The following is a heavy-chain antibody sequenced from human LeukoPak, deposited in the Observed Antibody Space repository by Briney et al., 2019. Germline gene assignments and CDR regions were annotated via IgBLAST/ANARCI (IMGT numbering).Heavy chain of an antibody. V-gene: IGHV3-23*01. CDR1: GLVFGKYA. CDR3: AKGRCSGPGCDSFDY. D-gene: IGHD5-12*01. Sequence: GGSLRLSCAASGLVFGKYAMAWVRQAPGKGLECVSIISDDSSFTYYLDSVKGRSTIFRDNSKNTLSLHMNSLKAEDTAVYYCAKGRCSGPGCDSFDYWGQGALVTVSS. J-gene: IGHJ4*02. CDR2: ISDDSSFT.